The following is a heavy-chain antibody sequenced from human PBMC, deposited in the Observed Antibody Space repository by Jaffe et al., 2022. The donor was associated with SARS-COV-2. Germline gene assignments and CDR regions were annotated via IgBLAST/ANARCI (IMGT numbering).Heavy chain of an antibody. Sequence: QVQLVESGGGVVQPGKSLTLSCAASGFAFGSYNLHWVRQPPGKGLEWIALSSYDVSVKSYADSVKGRFTVYRDTSNDTLFLQMDGLRPEDTAVFYCARGYPSGPPYLDHWGRGTLVTVSS. V-gene: IGHV3-30*03. CDR2: SSYDVSVK. J-gene: IGHJ4*02. D-gene: IGHD3-16*01. CDR3: ARGYPSGPPYLDH. CDR1: GFAFGSYN.